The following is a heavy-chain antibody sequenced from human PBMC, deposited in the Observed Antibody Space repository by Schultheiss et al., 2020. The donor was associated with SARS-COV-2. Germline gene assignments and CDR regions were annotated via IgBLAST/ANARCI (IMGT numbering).Heavy chain of an antibody. V-gene: IGHV4-38-2*02. CDR3: ARRNYYDSSGYYYKIFDY. J-gene: IGHJ4*02. CDR2: IYHSGST. CDR1: GYSISSGYY. D-gene: IGHD3-22*01. Sequence: SETLSLTCTVSGYSISSGYYWGWIRQPPGKGLEWIGSIYHSGSTYYNPSLKSRVTISVDTSKNQFSLKLSSVTAADTAVYYCARRNYYDSSGYYYKIFDYWGQGTLVTVSS.